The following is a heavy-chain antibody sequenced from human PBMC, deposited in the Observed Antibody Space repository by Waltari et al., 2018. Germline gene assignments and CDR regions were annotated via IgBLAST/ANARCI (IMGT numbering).Heavy chain of an antibody. J-gene: IGHJ4*02. Sequence: QVQLQQWGAGLLKPSETLSLTCAVYGGSFSGYYWSWIRQPPGKGLEWIGEINHSGSTNSNPAPKIRVTISVDTSKNQFSLKLSSVTAADTAVYYCARARGYYGSGSSKGGDYWGQGTLVTVSS. CDR1: GGSFSGYY. D-gene: IGHD3-10*01. CDR3: ARARGYYGSGSSKGGDY. CDR2: INHSGST. V-gene: IGHV4-34*01.